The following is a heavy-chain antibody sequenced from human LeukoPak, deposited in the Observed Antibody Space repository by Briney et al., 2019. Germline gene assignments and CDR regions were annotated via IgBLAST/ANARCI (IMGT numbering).Heavy chain of an antibody. V-gene: IGHV3-23*01. CDR1: GFIFDNYA. Sequence: DPGGSLRLSCAASGFIFDNYAVGWVREAPGKGPEWASHISGSGGRTYYADSVKGRFTISRDNSKNTLYLQMDSLRVEDTAIYYCAKMEDSLGYYPYFDYWGQGTLVTVPS. D-gene: IGHD3-22*01. CDR2: ISGSGGRT. CDR3: AKMEDSLGYYPYFDY. J-gene: IGHJ4*02.